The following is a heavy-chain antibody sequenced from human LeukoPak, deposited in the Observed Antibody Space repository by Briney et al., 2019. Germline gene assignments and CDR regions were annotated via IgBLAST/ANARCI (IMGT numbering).Heavy chain of an antibody. Sequence: TGGSLRLSCAASGFTFSSYAMSWVRQAPGKGPEWVSAISGSGGSTYYADSVKGRFTISRDNSKNTLYLQMNSLRAEDTAVYYCAKGPSHYGDYYFDYWGQGTLVTVSS. J-gene: IGHJ4*02. V-gene: IGHV3-23*01. CDR3: AKGPSHYGDYYFDY. D-gene: IGHD4-17*01. CDR1: GFTFSSYA. CDR2: ISGSGGST.